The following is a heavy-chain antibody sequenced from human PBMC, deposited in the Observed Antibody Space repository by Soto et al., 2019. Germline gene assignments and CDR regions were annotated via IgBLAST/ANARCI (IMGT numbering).Heavy chain of an antibody. CDR2: INCGGGGT. Sequence: QVQLVQSGAEVKKPGASVRVSCKASGYTFTNYYMHWVRQAPGQGLEWVGIINCGGGGTNYAQKFQGRVIMTSDTSTHTVYMDLSSPGSEDTAVYYCVRDFSGGYFEYWGQGILVTVST. J-gene: IGHJ4*02. CDR1: GYTFTNYY. CDR3: VRDFSGGYFEY. V-gene: IGHV1-46*01. D-gene: IGHD3-10*01.